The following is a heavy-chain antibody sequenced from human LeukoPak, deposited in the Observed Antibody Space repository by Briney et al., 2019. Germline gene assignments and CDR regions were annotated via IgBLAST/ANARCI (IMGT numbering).Heavy chain of an antibody. CDR2: ISWNSGSI. CDR1: GFSFDDYV. D-gene: IGHD2-2*01. Sequence: PGGSLRLSCAASGFSFDDYVMHWVRQAPGKGLEWVSGISWNSGSIGYADSVKGRFTTSRDNAKNSLYLQMNSLRAEDTALYHCARDPGYCSSTSCSIVWGQGTTVTVSS. CDR3: ARDPGYCSSTSCSIV. V-gene: IGHV3-9*01. J-gene: IGHJ6*02.